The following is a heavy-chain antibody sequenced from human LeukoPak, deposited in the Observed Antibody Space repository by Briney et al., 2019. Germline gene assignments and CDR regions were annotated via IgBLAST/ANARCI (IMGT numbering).Heavy chain of an antibody. Sequence: SETLSLTCAVYGGSFSGYYWSWIRQPPGKGLEWIGEINHSGSTNYNPSLKSRVTISVDTSENQFSLKLSSVTAADTAVYYCARNSLSVTYPSFDYWGQGTLVTVSS. CDR1: GGSFSGYY. V-gene: IGHV4-34*01. CDR2: INHSGST. CDR3: ARNSLSVTYPSFDY. J-gene: IGHJ4*02. D-gene: IGHD4-23*01.